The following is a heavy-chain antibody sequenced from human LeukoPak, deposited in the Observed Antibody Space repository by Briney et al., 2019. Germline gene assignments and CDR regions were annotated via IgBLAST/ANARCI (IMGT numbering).Heavy chain of an antibody. Sequence: GASVKVSCKASGGTFSSYAISWVRQAPGQGLEWMGRIIPILGIANYAQKFQGRVTVTADKSTSTAYMELSSLRSEDTAVYYCARDFCSGGSCYRWFDPWGQGTLVTVSS. V-gene: IGHV1-69*04. CDR3: ARDFCSGGSCYRWFDP. CDR2: IIPILGIA. D-gene: IGHD2-15*01. J-gene: IGHJ5*02. CDR1: GGTFSSYA.